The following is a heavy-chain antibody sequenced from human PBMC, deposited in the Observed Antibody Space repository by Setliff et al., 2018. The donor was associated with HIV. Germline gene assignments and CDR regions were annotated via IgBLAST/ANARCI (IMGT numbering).Heavy chain of an antibody. D-gene: IGHD6-13*01. J-gene: IGHJ4*02. CDR3: ASEVAAAGGGYYDILPLDY. CDR2: MNPNSGNT. V-gene: IGHV1-8*01. CDR1: GYTFSSYD. Sequence: ASVKVSCKASGYTFSSYDINWVRQATGQGLEWMGWMNPNSGNTGYAQKFQGRVTMTRNTSISTAYMELSSLRSEDTAVDYCASEVAAAGGGYYDILPLDYWGQGTLVTVSS.